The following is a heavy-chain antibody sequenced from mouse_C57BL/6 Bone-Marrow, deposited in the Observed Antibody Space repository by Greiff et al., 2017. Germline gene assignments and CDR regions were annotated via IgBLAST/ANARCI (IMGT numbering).Heavy chain of an antibody. V-gene: IGHV5-15*01. D-gene: IGHD2-3*01. CDR2: ISNLAYSI. Sequence: EVQGVESGGGLVQPGGSLKLSCAASGFTFSDYGMAWVRQAPRKGPEWVAFISNLAYSIYYADTVTGRFTISRENAKNTLYLEMSSLRSEDTAMYYCARRGDGYPYAMDYWGQGTSVTVSS. CDR3: ARRGDGYPYAMDY. CDR1: GFTFSDYG. J-gene: IGHJ4*01.